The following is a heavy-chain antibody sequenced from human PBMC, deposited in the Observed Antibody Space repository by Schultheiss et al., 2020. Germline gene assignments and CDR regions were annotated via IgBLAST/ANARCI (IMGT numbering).Heavy chain of an antibody. D-gene: IGHD3-3*01. CDR1: GGSISSGGYY. CDR3: ASLNYDFWSRYYYGMDF. Sequence: SQTLSLTCTVSGGSISSGGYYWSWIRQHPGKGLEWIGYIYYSGSTYYNPSLKSRVTISVDTSKNQFSLKLSSVTAADTAVYYCASLNYDFWSRYYYGMDFWGQGTTVTVSS. J-gene: IGHJ6*02. CDR2: IYYSGST. V-gene: IGHV4-31*03.